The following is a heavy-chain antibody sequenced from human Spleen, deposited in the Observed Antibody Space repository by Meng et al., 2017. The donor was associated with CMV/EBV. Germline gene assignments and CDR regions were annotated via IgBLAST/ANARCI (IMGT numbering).Heavy chain of an antibody. D-gene: IGHD3-10*01. CDR2: IYYSGST. CDR1: GGSISSSSYY. V-gene: IGHV4-39*07. CDR3: ARDRSLWFGESPHDSFAV. Sequence: SETLSLTCTVSGGSISSSSYYWGWIRQPPGKGLEWIGSIYYSGSTNYNPSLKSRVTISIDTSKNQFSLKLTSVTVADTAVYFCARDRSLWFGESPHDSFAVWGQGTLVTVSS. J-gene: IGHJ3*01.